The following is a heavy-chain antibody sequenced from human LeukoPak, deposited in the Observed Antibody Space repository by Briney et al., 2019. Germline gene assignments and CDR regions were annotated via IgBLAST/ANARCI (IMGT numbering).Heavy chain of an antibody. D-gene: IGHD6-19*01. CDR2: ISYSGST. CDR1: GAYMNDYY. V-gene: IGHV4-59*01. Sequence: SETLSLTCTVSGAYMNDYYWSWIRQPPGKGLEWVGYISYSGSTNYNPSLKSRVTISVDTSKNQFSLKLSSVTAADTAIYYCARDGRAGSLFAYWGQGTLVTVSS. CDR3: ARDGRAGSLFAY. J-gene: IGHJ4*02.